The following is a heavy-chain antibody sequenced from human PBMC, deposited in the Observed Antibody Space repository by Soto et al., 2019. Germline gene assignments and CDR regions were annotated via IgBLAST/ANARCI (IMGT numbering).Heavy chain of an antibody. CDR1: GFTFSGYW. J-gene: IGHJ6*02. Sequence: GGSLRLSCAASGFTFSGYWMQWVRQAPGKGLVWVSVIKSDGSKTAYADSVKGRFTIFRDNTKNTLYLQMNSLRVEDTAVYYCARETPYGMDVWGQGTTVTVPS. V-gene: IGHV3-74*01. CDR3: ARETPYGMDV. CDR2: IKSDGSKT.